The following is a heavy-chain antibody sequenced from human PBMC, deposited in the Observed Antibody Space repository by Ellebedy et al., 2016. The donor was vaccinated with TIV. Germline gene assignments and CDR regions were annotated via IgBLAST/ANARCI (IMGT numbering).Heavy chain of an antibody. CDR3: ARGGRLMIVVDDDAFDI. V-gene: IGHV3-48*04. J-gene: IGHJ3*02. D-gene: IGHD3-22*01. CDR2: ISSSSSTI. CDR1: GFTFSSYS. Sequence: GGSLRLXCAASGFTFSSYSMNWVRQAPGKGLEWVSYISSSSSTIYYADSVKGRFTISRDNAKNSLYLQMNSLRAEDTAVYYCARGGRLMIVVDDDAFDIWGQGTMVTVSS.